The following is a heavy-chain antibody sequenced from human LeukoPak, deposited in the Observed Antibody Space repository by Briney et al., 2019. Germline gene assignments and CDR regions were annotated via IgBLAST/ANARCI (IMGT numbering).Heavy chain of an antibody. J-gene: IGHJ4*02. CDR3: TRRGRDNWGEGNDY. CDR2: INDRGST. CDR1: GGSISSYY. D-gene: IGHD1-1*01. Sequence: SETLSLTCTVSGGSISSYYRSWIRQPPGKGLEWIGDINDRGSTNSNPYLKSRVTMSVDTPKNQISRKRSSVTAADTAVYYCTRRGRDNWGEGNDYWGRGTLVTVSS. V-gene: IGHV4-59*08.